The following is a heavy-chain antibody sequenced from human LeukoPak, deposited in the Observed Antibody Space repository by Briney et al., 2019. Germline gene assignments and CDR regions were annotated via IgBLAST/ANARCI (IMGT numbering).Heavy chain of an antibody. Sequence: ASVKVSCKASGDTFITYTFSWVRQAPGQGLEWMGWVIPSLDVSNYAEKFQGKVTINADKSSSTTYMELTSLRSEDTAMYYCARDHCSRGSCLGGHWGQGTLVTVSS. D-gene: IGHD2-15*01. CDR2: VIPSLDVS. J-gene: IGHJ4*02. CDR3: ARDHCSRGSCLGGH. CDR1: GDTFITYT. V-gene: IGHV1-69*04.